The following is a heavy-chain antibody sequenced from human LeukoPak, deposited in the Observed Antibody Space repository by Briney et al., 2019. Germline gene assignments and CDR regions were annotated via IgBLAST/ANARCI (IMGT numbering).Heavy chain of an antibody. Sequence: NPSETLSLTCAVYGGSFSGYYWSWIRQPPGKGLEWIGEINHSGSTNYNPSLKSRVTISVDTSKNQFSLKLSSVTAADTAVYYCARGSLSGYYRMDVWGKGTTVTVSS. V-gene: IGHV4-34*01. CDR2: INHSGST. CDR1: GGSFSGYY. J-gene: IGHJ6*04. CDR3: ARGSLSGYYRMDV. D-gene: IGHD3-10*01.